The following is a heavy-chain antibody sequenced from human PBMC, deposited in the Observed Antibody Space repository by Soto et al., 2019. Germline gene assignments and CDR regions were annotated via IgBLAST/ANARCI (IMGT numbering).Heavy chain of an antibody. Sequence: QVQLVQSGAEVKKPGSSVKVSCKASGGTFSSYAISWVRQAPGQGLEWMGGIIPIFGTANYAQKFQGRVTITADESTSTAYMELSSLRSEDTAVYYCARTTIFGVVEPDPYGMDVWGQGTTVTVSS. J-gene: IGHJ6*02. V-gene: IGHV1-69*01. CDR1: GGTFSSYA. CDR2: IIPIFGTA. CDR3: ARTTIFGVVEPDPYGMDV. D-gene: IGHD3-3*01.